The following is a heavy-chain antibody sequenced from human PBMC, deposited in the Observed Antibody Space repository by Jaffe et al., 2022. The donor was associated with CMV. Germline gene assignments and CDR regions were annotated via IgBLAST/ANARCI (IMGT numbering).Heavy chain of an antibody. J-gene: IGHJ6*03. D-gene: IGHD5-18*01. Sequence: QVQLVQSGAEVKKPGASVKVSCKASGYTFTSYAMHWVRQAPGQRLEWMGWINAGNGNTKYSQKFQGRVTITRDTSASTAYMELSSLRSEDTAVYYCARDPGAGKTDGYSYGHKGYYMDVWGKGTTVTVSS. CDR1: GYTFTSYA. CDR2: INAGNGNT. CDR3: ARDPGAGKTDGYSYGHKGYYMDV. V-gene: IGHV1-3*01.